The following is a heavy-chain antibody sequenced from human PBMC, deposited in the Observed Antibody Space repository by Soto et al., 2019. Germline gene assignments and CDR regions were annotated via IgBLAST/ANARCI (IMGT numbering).Heavy chain of an antibody. Sequence: SVKVSCKASGGTFSSYAISWVRQAPGQGLEWMGGIIPIFGTANYAQKFQGRVTITADESTSTAYMELSSLRSEDTAVYYCARDPLPYCSSTSCPDEERGCWGQGTLVTVSS. D-gene: IGHD2-2*01. CDR1: GGTFSSYA. V-gene: IGHV1-69*13. CDR3: ARDPLPYCSSTSCPDEERGC. CDR2: IIPIFGTA. J-gene: IGHJ4*02.